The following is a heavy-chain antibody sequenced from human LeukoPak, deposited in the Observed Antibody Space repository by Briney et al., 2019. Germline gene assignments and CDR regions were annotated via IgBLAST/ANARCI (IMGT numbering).Heavy chain of an antibody. J-gene: IGHJ4*02. D-gene: IGHD5-18*01. V-gene: IGHV3-30*02. CDR2: IRYDGSNK. CDR3: AKDTAMVPKTFDY. Sequence: GGSLRLSCAASGFTFSSYGMHWDRQAPGKGLEWVAFIRYDGSNKYYADSVKGRFTISRDNSKNTLYLQMNSLRAEDTAVYYCAKDTAMVPKTFDYWGQGTLVTVSS. CDR1: GFTFSSYG.